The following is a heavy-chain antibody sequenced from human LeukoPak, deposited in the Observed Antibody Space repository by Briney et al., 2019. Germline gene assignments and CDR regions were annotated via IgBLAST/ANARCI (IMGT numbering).Heavy chain of an antibody. Sequence: PSETLSLTCTVSGGSISSYYWSWIRQAAGKGLEWIGRIYPSGSTNYNPSLSSRVTMSVDTSKNQFSLKLSSVTAADTAVYYCAREFADSSGPGGYFDLWGRGTLVTASS. V-gene: IGHV4-4*07. CDR2: IYPSGST. D-gene: IGHD3-22*01. CDR3: AREFADSSGPGGYFDL. J-gene: IGHJ2*01. CDR1: GGSISSYY.